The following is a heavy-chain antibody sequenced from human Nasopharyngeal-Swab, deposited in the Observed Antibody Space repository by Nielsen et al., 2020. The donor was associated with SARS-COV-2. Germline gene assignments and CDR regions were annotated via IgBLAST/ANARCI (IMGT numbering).Heavy chain of an antibody. CDR3: VTYTQRGSYLLGGYDYSYYMDV. D-gene: IGHD2-8*02. V-gene: IGHV1-24*01. Sequence: VRQAPGQGLEGMGGFDPEDGETVYSQRVQGRLTLTEDTSTDTAFMDLSGLRSEDTAVYYCVTYTQRGSYLLGGYDYSYYMDVWGKGTTVTVSS. J-gene: IGHJ6*03. CDR2: FDPEDGET.